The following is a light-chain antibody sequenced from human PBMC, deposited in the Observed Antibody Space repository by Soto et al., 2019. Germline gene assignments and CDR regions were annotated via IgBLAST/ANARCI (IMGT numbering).Light chain of an antibody. Sequence: DFQMTQSPSSLSASVGDRVTITCRASQDISDHLAWYQQKPGKVPNLLIYAAYTLQSGVPSRFSGGGSGADFTLTISSLQPGDVATYYCQKYNTTPRTFGQGTKVELK. CDR1: QDISDH. V-gene: IGKV1-27*01. CDR3: QKYNTTPRT. CDR2: AAY. J-gene: IGKJ1*01.